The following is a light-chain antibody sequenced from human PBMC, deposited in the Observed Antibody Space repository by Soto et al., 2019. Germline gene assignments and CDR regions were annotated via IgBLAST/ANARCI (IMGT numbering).Light chain of an antibody. CDR1: QSVRSGS. Sequence: EIVLTQSPVTLSLIPGEGATLSCRASQSVRSGSLAWYQQKPGQDPRLLIYGASSRATDIPDRLSGSGYGTDFIRNISRLEPEDVAVYYCQHYADSPHPFGQRTKLEIK. V-gene: IGKV3-20*01. J-gene: IGKJ2*01. CDR2: GAS. CDR3: QHYADSPHP.